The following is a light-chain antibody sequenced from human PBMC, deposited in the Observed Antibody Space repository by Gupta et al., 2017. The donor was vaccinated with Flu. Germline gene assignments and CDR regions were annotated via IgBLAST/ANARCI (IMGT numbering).Light chain of an antibody. Sequence: EVVLTQSPATLSLAPGERVTLSCRASQSVGHFLAWYQQRPGQAPRLLIYDTSNRATGVPARFTGSGSGTDFSLTISSLEPEDGAVYYCQQRSNWPPSLTFGGGTKVEI. J-gene: IGKJ4*01. CDR2: DTS. V-gene: IGKV3-11*01. CDR1: QSVGHF. CDR3: QQRSNWPPSLT.